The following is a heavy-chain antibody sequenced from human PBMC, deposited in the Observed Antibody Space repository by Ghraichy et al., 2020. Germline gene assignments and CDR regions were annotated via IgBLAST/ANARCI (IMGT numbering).Heavy chain of an antibody. J-gene: IGHJ4*02. CDR2: IHSDGSRT. D-gene: IGHD2-15*01. CDR1: GFTFSNYW. Sequence: GGSLRLSCAAAGFTFSNYWMHWVRQAPGKGLVWVSRIHSDGSRTSYADSVKGRFTISRDNAKNTLYLQMNSLRAEDAAVYYCGRGGYVGVVGGPTPLVDYWGQGTLVTVSS. CDR3: GRGGYVGVVGGPTPLVDY. V-gene: IGHV3-74*01.